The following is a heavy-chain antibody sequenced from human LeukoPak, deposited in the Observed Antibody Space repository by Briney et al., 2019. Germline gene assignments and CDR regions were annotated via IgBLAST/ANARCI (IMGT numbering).Heavy chain of an antibody. D-gene: IGHD3-10*01. J-gene: IGHJ4*02. CDR2: FDPEDGET. Sequence: GASVTVSCTVSGYTLTELSMHWVRQAPGKGLEWMGGFDPEDGETIYAQKFQGRVTMTEDTSTDTAYMELSSLRSEDTAMYYCATGSTHYGYLDYWGQGTLVTVSS. V-gene: IGHV1-24*01. CDR1: GYTLTELS. CDR3: ATGSTHYGYLDY.